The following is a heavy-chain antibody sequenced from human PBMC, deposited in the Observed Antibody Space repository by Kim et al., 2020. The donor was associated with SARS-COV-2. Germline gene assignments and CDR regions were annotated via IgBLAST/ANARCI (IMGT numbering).Heavy chain of an antibody. CDR2: INPNSGGT. V-gene: IGHV1-2*06. CDR1: GYTFTGYY. CDR3: ARDLSLLWFGEKYYGMDV. Sequence: ASVKVSCKASGYTFTGYYMHWVRQAPGQGLEWMGRINPNSGGTNYAQKFQGRVTMTRDTSISTAYMELSRLRSDDTAVYYCARDLSLLWFGEKYYGMDVWGQGTTVTVSS. J-gene: IGHJ6*02. D-gene: IGHD3-10*01.